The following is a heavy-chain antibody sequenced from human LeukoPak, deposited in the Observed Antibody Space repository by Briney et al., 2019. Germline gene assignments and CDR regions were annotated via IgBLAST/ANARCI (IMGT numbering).Heavy chain of an antibody. CDR1: GYSFTNYW. Sequence: GESLKISCKGSGYSFTNYWIGWVRQMPGKGLEWMGIIYPGDSDTRYSPSFQGQVTISADKSISTAYLQWSSLKASDTAMYYCARVGNYYDSSGYYSYYMDVWGKGTTVTISS. V-gene: IGHV5-51*01. CDR2: IYPGDSDT. D-gene: IGHD3-22*01. J-gene: IGHJ6*03. CDR3: ARVGNYYDSSGYYSYYMDV.